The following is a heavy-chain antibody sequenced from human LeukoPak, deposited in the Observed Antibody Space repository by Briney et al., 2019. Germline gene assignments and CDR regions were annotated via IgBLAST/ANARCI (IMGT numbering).Heavy chain of an antibody. D-gene: IGHD2-21*02. CDR1: GYTFTSYG. CDR3: ARGYCGGDCYRGFDY. CDR2: ISAYNGNT. J-gene: IGHJ4*02. Sequence: SVKVSCKASGYTFTSYGISWVRQAPGQGLEWMGWISAYNGNTNYAQKLQGRVTMTTDTSTSTAYMELRSLRSDDTAVYYCARGYCGGDCYRGFDYWGQGTLVTVSS. V-gene: IGHV1-18*01.